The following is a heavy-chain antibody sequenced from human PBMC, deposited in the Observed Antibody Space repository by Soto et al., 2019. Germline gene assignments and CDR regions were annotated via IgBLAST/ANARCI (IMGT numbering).Heavy chain of an antibody. Sequence: QVQLVQSGAEVKKPGASVKVSCKASGYTFTSYYMHWVRQAPGQGLEWMGIINPSGGSTSYAQKFRXXVXLXXDTATSTVYMELSCLRPEDTAVYYCAGEDTRHFDYWGQGTLVTVSS. V-gene: IGHV1-46*03. CDR3: AGEDTRHFDY. J-gene: IGHJ4*02. CDR1: GYTFTSYY. CDR2: INPSGGST.